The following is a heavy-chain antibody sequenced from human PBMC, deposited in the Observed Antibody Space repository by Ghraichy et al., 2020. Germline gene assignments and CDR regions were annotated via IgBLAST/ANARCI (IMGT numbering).Heavy chain of an antibody. CDR1: GFTFSSYS. CDR3: ARVLVTDTAMVTYYYGMDV. J-gene: IGHJ6*02. V-gene: IGHV3-21*01. Sequence: GGSLRLSCAASGFTFSSYSMNWVRQAPGKGLEWVSSISSSSSYIYYADSVKGRFTISRDNAKNSLYLQMNSLRAEDTAVYYCARVLVTDTAMVTYYYGMDVWGQGTTVTVSS. CDR2: ISSSSSYI. D-gene: IGHD5-18*01.